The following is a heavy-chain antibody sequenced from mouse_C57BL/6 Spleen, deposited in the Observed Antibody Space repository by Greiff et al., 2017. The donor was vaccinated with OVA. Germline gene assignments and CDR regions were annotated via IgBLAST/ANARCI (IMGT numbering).Heavy chain of an antibody. V-gene: IGHV3-6*01. CDR2: ISYDGSN. Sequence: EVKVEESGPGLVKPSQSLSLTCSVTGYSITSGYYWNWIRQFPGNKLEWMGYISYDGSNNYNPSLKNRISITRDTSKNQFFLKLNSVTTEDTATYYCARKEDSFADWGQGTLVTVSA. CDR1: GYSITSGYY. CDR3: ARKEDSFAD. J-gene: IGHJ3*01.